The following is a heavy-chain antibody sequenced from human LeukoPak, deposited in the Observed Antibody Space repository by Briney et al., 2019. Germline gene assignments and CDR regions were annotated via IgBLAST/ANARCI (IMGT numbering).Heavy chain of an antibody. CDR1: GFTFDDYG. V-gene: IGHV3-20*01. J-gene: IGHJ5*02. D-gene: IGHD2-2*01. CDR2: INWNGGST. CDR3: ARGREGMGSTSYYSSNWFDP. Sequence: GGSLRLSCAASGFTFDDYGMSWVRQAPGKGLEWVSGINWNGGSTGYADSVKGRFTISRDNAKNSLYLQMNSLRAEDTALYHCARGREGMGSTSYYSSNWFDPWGQGTLVSVSS.